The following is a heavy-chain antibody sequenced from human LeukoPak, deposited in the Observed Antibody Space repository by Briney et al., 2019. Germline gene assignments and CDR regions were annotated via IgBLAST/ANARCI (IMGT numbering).Heavy chain of an antibody. CDR1: GYTFTSYD. J-gene: IGHJ4*02. CDR2: MNPNSGNT. V-gene: IGHV1-8*03. CDR3: ARDLPREYSYHFDY. D-gene: IGHD5-18*01. Sequence: ASVKVSCKASGYTFTSYDINWVRQATGQGLEWMGWMNPNSGNTGYAQKFQGRVTITRNTSISTAYMELSSLRSEDTAVYYCARDLPREYSYHFDYWGQGTLVTVPS.